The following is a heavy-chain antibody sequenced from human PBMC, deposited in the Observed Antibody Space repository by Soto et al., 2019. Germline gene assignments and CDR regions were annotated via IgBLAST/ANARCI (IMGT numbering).Heavy chain of an antibody. CDR3: AKIIDTSWAEYDH. V-gene: IGHV3-23*01. CDR1: GFTFNNYA. Sequence: GGSLRLSCVASGFTFNNYAMSWVRQAPGKGPEWVSVITSSDTTYYADSVKGRFTISRDTSKNTLYLQMNSLRTEDTALYYCAKIIDTSWAEYDHWGQGTLVTVSS. D-gene: IGHD2-2*01. CDR2: ITSSDTT. J-gene: IGHJ5*02.